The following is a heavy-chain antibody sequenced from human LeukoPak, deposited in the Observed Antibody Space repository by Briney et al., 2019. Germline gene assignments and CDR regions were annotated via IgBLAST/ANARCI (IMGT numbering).Heavy chain of an antibody. D-gene: IGHD1-1*01. CDR3: ARDSGSRYHYFDY. CDR1: GGSISSHY. CDR2: IYYSGST. J-gene: IGHJ4*02. Sequence: SETLSLTCTVSGGSISSHYWSWIRQPPGQGLEWIGYIYYSGSTNYNPSLRRRVTISVDTSKNQFSLKLSSVTAADTAVYYCARDSGSRYHYFDYWGQETLVTVSS. V-gene: IGHV4-59*11.